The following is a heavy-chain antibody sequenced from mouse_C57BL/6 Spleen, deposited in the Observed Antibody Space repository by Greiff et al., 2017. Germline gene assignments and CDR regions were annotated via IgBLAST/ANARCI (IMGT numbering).Heavy chain of an antibody. V-gene: IGHV3-6*01. CDR2: ISYDGSN. CDR1: GYSITSGYY. CDR3: AIYYYYDGFAY. D-gene: IGHD2-4*01. Sequence: EVKLMESVPGLVKPSQSLSLTCSVTGYSITSGYYWNWIRQFPGNKLEWMGYISYDGSNNYNPSLQNRISITRDTSKNQFFLKLNSVTTEDTATYYCAIYYYYDGFAYWGQGTLVTVSA. J-gene: IGHJ3*01.